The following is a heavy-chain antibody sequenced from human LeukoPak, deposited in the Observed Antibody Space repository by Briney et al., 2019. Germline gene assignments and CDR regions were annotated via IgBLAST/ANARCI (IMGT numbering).Heavy chain of an antibody. V-gene: IGHV1-2*02. Sequence: PRASVKVSCKASGYTFTGYYIHWVRQAPGQGLEWMGWINPNSGGTKYIQKFQGRVTMTRDTSISTAYMELSRLRSDDTAVYYCARYYHGSGSPTFWFDPWGQGTLVTVSS. J-gene: IGHJ5*02. D-gene: IGHD3-10*01. CDR1: GYTFTGYY. CDR3: ARYYHGSGSPTFWFDP. CDR2: INPNSGGT.